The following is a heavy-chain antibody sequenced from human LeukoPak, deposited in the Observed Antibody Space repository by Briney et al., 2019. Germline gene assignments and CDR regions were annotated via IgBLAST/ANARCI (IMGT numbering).Heavy chain of an antibody. Sequence: GGSLRLSCAASGFIFSTYGMHWVRQAPGKELEWVAFIRNDGSDKYYAVSVKGRFTISRDNSKNTLYLQMNSLRAEDTALYYCAKDRAFGQFLWGNDYWGQGTLVTVSS. CDR1: GFIFSTYG. V-gene: IGHV3-30*02. CDR2: IRNDGSDK. J-gene: IGHJ4*02. CDR3: AKDRAFGQFLWGNDY. D-gene: IGHD3-10*01.